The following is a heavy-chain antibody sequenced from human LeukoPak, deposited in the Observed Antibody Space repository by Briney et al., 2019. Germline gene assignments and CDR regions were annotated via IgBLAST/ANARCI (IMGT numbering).Heavy chain of an antibody. CDR3: AKRDSYGPGPYYYYGMDV. V-gene: IGHV3-23*01. D-gene: IGHD5-18*01. CDR2: ISGSGGST. Sequence: GGSLRLSCAASGFTFSSYAMSWVRQAPGKGLEWVSAISGSGGSTYYADSVKGRFTISRDNSKNTLYLQMNSLRAEDTAVYYCAKRDSYGPGPYYYYGMDVWGQGTTVTVSS. CDR1: GFTFSSYA. J-gene: IGHJ6*02.